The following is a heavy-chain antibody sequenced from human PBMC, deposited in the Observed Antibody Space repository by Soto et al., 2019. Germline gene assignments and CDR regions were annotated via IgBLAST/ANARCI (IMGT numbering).Heavy chain of an antibody. J-gene: IGHJ4*02. CDR3: AKDRGAGVWLAYYFDY. D-gene: IGHD6-19*01. V-gene: IGHV3-30*18. CDR1: GFTFSSYG. Sequence: LRLSCAASGFTFSSYGMHWVRQAPGKGLEWVAVISYDGSNKYYADSVKGRFTISRDNSKNTLYLQMNSLRAEDTAVYYCAKDRGAGVWLAYYFDYWGQGTLVTVSS. CDR2: ISYDGSNK.